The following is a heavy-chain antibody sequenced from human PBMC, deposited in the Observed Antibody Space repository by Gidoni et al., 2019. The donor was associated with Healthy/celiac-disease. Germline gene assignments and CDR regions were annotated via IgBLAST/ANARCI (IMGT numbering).Heavy chain of an antibody. CDR3: AREPDYYDSRGYYFDY. J-gene: IGHJ4*02. D-gene: IGHD3-22*01. CDR2: ISSSGSTI. V-gene: IGHV3-48*03. CDR1: AFTFSSYE. Sequence: EVQLVESGGGLVQPGGSLRLSCPASAFTFSSYEVNWVRQAPGKGMEWVSYISSSGSTIYYADSVKGRFTISRDNAKNSLYLQMNSLRAEDTAVYYCAREPDYYDSRGYYFDYWGQGTLVTVSS.